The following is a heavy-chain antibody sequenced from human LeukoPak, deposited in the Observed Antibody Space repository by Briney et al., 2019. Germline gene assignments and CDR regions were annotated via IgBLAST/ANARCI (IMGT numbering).Heavy chain of an antibody. CDR2: IAYDGNNK. CDR3: ARDNNWGSTHY. Sequence: GRSLRLSCAASGFTFNTYAMHWVRQAPGKGLEWVAVIAYDGNNKYYADSVKGRFTVSRDNTKNTLYLQMNSPRAEDTAVYYCARDNNWGSTHYWGQGTLVTVSS. D-gene: IGHD7-27*01. CDR1: GFTFNTYA. V-gene: IGHV3-30-3*01. J-gene: IGHJ4*02.